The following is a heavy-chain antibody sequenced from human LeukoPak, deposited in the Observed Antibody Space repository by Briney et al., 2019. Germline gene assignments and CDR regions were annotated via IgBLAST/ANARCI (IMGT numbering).Heavy chain of an antibody. V-gene: IGHV3-7*01. Sequence: PGGSLRLSCAASGYIFRRYWGSWVRPAPGKGLEWVANINEDGSQKNYVDSVKGRFIISRDNAKNSLYLQMNSLKVEDTAVYYCARDPEGSSSIYRRDYYYYGMDVWGQGTTVTVSS. CDR1: GYIFRRYW. D-gene: IGHD6-13*01. CDR2: INEDGSQK. CDR3: ARDPEGSSSIYRRDYYYYGMDV. J-gene: IGHJ6*02.